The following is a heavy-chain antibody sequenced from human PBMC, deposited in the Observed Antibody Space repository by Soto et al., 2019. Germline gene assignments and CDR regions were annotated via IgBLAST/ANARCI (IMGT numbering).Heavy chain of an antibody. D-gene: IGHD2-8*02. J-gene: IGHJ6*02. V-gene: IGHV3-23*01. CDR2: FAGSGGST. CDR1: GFTFSNYA. Sequence: EVQLLESGGGLVQPGGSLRLSCVASGFTFSNYALTWVRQFPGKGLEWVSTFAGSGGSTYYADSVKGRFTISRDNSKNTLFLEMNRLRVEDTATYFCARDWTGDTCPCLDVWGQGTTVSVSS. CDR3: ARDWTGDTCPCLDV.